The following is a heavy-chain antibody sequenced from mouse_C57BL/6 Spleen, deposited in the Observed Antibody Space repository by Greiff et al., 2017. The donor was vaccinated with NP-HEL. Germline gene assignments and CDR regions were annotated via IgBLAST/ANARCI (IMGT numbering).Heavy chain of an antibody. CDR2: IHPNSGST. CDR1: GYTFTSYW. Sequence: QVQLKQPGAELVKPGASVKLSCKASGYTFTSYWMHWVKQRPGQGLEWIGMIHPNSGSTNYNEKFKSKATLTVDKSSSTAYMQLSSLTSEDSAVYYCARSVITTVVAPYWYFDVWGTGTTVTVSS. J-gene: IGHJ1*03. CDR3: ARSVITTVVAPYWYFDV. V-gene: IGHV1-64*01. D-gene: IGHD1-1*01.